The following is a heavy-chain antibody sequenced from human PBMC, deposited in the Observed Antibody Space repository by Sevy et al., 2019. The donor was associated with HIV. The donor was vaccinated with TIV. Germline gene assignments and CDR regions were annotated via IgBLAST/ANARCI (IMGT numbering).Heavy chain of an antibody. CDR3: ARDQGLELGTGTDY. D-gene: IGHD1-7*01. Sequence: GGSLRLSCAASGFTFSSYSMHRVRQAPGKGLEWVSSISSSRTYIYNAGSVKGRFTISRDNAKNSLYLQMNSLRAEDTAVYYCARDQGLELGTGTDYWGQGTLVTVSS. V-gene: IGHV3-21*01. CDR1: GFTFSSYS. CDR2: ISSSRTYI. J-gene: IGHJ4*02.